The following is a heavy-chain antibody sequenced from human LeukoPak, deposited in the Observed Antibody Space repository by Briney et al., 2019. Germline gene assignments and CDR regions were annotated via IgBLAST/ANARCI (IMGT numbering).Heavy chain of an antibody. CDR2: IYYSGST. CDR1: GGSISNSY. V-gene: IGHV4-59*08. Sequence: PSETLSLTCTVSGGSISNSYWSWIRQPPGKGLEWIGYIYYSGSTNYNPSLTSRVTISLDTSKNQFSLKLSSVTAADTAVYYCARRRGDFWSHYYAFDYWGQGTLVTISS. CDR3: ARRRGDFWSHYYAFDY. J-gene: IGHJ4*02. D-gene: IGHD3-3*01.